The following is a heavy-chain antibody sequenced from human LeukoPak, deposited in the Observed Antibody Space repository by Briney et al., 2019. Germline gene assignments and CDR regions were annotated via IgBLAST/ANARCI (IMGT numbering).Heavy chain of an antibody. D-gene: IGHD3-10*01. CDR1: GFTFSSYG. V-gene: IGHV3-30*18. CDR3: AKDLRKITMVRGVIVYCYYGMDV. Sequence: QPGRSLRLSCAASGFTFSSYGMHWVRQAPGKGLEWVAVISYDGSNKYYADSVKGRFTISRDNSKNTLYLQMNSLRAEDTAVYYCAKDLRKITMVRGVIVYCYYGMDVWGQGTTVTVSS. CDR2: ISYDGSNK. J-gene: IGHJ6*02.